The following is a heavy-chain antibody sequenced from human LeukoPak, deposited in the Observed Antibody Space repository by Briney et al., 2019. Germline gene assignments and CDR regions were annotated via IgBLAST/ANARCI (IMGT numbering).Heavy chain of an antibody. CDR1: GYTFTSYG. V-gene: IGHV1-18*01. J-gene: IGHJ4*02. CDR3: ARDSQWLVTPYLDY. Sequence: ASVKVSCKASGYTFTSYGISWVRQAPGQGLEWMGWISAYNGNTNYAQKLQGRVTMTTDTSTSTAYMELRSLRSDDTAAYYCARDSQWLVTPYLDYWGQGTLVTVSS. D-gene: IGHD6-19*01. CDR2: ISAYNGNT.